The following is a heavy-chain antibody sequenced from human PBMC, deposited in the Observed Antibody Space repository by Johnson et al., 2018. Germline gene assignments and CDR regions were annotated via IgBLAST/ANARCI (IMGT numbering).Heavy chain of an antibody. J-gene: IGHJ3*02. V-gene: IGHV3-15*07. CDR3: GRDWSGSWQHDAFDS. D-gene: IGHD1-26*01. CDR2: IKSKNDGGRT. CDR1: GFTFDDYA. Sequence: VQLVQSGGGLVQPGRSLRLSCAASGFTFDDYAMHWVRQAPGQGLEWVGRIKSKNDGGRTDYAAPVTGRVTISRDDSNNKLYLQMNSRRDEDTAVYYCGRDWSGSWQHDAFDSGGQGKVVTVSS.